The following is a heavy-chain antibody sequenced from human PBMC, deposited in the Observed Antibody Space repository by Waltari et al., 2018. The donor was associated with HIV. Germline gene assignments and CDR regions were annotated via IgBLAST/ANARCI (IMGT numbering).Heavy chain of an antibody. V-gene: IGHV3-13*01. CDR3: ARDLGIGAFDI. CDR2: IGSSGDT. J-gene: IGHJ3*02. CDR1: GFPFSSYD. Sequence: EVQLVESGGGLVQPGGSLRLSCAASGFPFSSYDMHWVRQSTGKRLEWVSAIGSSGDTHFAGSVRGRFSISRENARNSLYLQMNSLRAGDTAMYYCARDLGIGAFDIWGQGTMVTVSS. D-gene: IGHD7-27*01.